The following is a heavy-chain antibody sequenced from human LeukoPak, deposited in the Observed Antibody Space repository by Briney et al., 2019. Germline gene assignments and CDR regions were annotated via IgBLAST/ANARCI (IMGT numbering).Heavy chain of an antibody. CDR1: GFTFSSYA. CDR2: ISYDGSNK. D-gene: IGHD3-3*01. V-gene: IGHV3-30-3*01. Sequence: PGGSLRLSCAASGFTFSSYAMHWVRQAPGKGLEWVAVISYDGSNKYYADSVKGRFTISRDNSKNTLYLQMNSLRAEDTAVYYCARSFRRITIFGGSDYWGQGTLVTVSS. J-gene: IGHJ4*02. CDR3: ARSFRRITIFGGSDY.